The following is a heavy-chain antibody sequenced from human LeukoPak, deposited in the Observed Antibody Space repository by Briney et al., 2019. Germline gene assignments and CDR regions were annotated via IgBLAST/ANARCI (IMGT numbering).Heavy chain of an antibody. D-gene: IGHD4-17*01. CDR2: ISGSSSSI. Sequence: GGSLRLSCAASGFTFSTYTINWVRQAPGKGLEWVSSISGSSSSIYYADSMKGRFTISRDNAKNSLYLQMTSLRAEDTAVYYCARDYYGDYYFDYRGQGTLVTVSS. CDR3: ARDYYGDYYFDY. J-gene: IGHJ4*02. CDR1: GFTFSTYT. V-gene: IGHV3-21*01.